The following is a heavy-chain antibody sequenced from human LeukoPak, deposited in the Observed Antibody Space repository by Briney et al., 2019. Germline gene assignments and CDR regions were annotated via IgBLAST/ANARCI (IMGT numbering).Heavy chain of an antibody. D-gene: IGHD3-16*01. CDR1: GFTFSSYE. CDR2: ISSSGSAI. Sequence: GGSLRLSCAASGFTFSSYEMNWVRQAPGKGLEWVSYISSSGSAIYYADSVKGRFTISRDNAKNSLYLQMNSLRAEDTAVYYCERGSGGAFGGVMVDYWGQGTLVTVSS. V-gene: IGHV3-48*03. J-gene: IGHJ4*02. CDR3: ERGSGGAFGGVMVDY.